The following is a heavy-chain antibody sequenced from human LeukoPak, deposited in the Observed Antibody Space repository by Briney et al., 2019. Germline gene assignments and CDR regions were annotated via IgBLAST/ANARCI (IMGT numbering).Heavy chain of an antibody. Sequence: HPGGSLRLSCTASGFTFSINDMHWVCQATGKGLEWVSGVGTVGDKYYADSVKGRFIISREDAKNSVYLQMNSLRAGDTAVYYCARGGKTAMADYWGQGTLVTVSS. CDR1: GFTFSIND. J-gene: IGHJ4*02. V-gene: IGHV3-13*01. D-gene: IGHD5-18*01. CDR3: ARGGKTAMADY. CDR2: VGTVGDK.